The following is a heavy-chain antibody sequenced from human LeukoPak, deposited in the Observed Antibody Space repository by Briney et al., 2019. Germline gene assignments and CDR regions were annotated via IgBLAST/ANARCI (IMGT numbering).Heavy chain of an antibody. J-gene: IGHJ4*02. CDR2: LYSSGIT. CDR3: ARDSSSFPNYFDF. Sequence: GGSLRLSCAASGFTVSSTYMSWVRQAPGQGLEWVSLLYSSGITFYAESVQGRFTISRDNSKNTLCLQMNSLRAEDTVIYYCARDSSSFPNYFDFWGQGTLVTVSS. CDR1: GFTVSSTY. D-gene: IGHD3-3*02. V-gene: IGHV3-53*01.